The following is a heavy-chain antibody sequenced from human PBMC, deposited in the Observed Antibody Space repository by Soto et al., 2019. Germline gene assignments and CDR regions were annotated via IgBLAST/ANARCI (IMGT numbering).Heavy chain of an antibody. Sequence: GGPLRLYCAATGFTFSIYGMHWVRQTPGKGLEWVAVISHDGNNKYYADSVKGRFTISRDDSKNTLFLQMNSLRVEDTAVYYCVKAKEKPLVRFPFNYCGQGT. J-gene: IGHJ4*02. CDR2: ISHDGNNK. CDR3: VKAKEKPLVRFPFNY. V-gene: IGHV3-30*18. D-gene: IGHD2-15*01. CDR1: GFTFSIYG.